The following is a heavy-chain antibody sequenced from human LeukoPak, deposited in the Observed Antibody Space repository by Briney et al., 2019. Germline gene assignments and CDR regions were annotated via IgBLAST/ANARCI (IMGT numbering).Heavy chain of an antibody. Sequence: KPSETLSLTCTVSGGSISSGAYYWSWIRQHPGKGLEWIGYIYYIGSTYYNPSLKSRVTISVDTSKNQFSLKLSSVTAADTAVYYCARDATFLARAFDIWGQGTLVTVSS. CDR2: IYYIGST. CDR3: ARDATFLARAFDI. J-gene: IGHJ3*02. V-gene: IGHV4-31*03. CDR1: GGSISSGAYY. D-gene: IGHD2/OR15-2a*01.